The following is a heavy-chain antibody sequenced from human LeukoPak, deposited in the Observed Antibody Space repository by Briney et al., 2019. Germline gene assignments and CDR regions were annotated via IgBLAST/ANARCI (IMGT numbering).Heavy chain of an antibody. D-gene: IGHD2-2*01. Sequence: SQTLSVTCAISGDSVSSNSAAWNWIRQSPSRGLEWLGRTYYRSKWYNDYAVSVKSRITINPDTSKNQFSLQLNSVTPEDTAVYYCARDRCSSTSCSHYYYYYGMDVWGQGTTVTVSS. J-gene: IGHJ6*02. CDR1: GDSVSSNSAA. CDR2: TYYRSKWYN. V-gene: IGHV6-1*01. CDR3: ARDRCSSTSCSHYYYYYGMDV.